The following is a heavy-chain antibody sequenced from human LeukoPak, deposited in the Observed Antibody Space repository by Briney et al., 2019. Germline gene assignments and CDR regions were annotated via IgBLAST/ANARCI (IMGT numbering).Heavy chain of an antibody. V-gene: IGHV4-59*08. CDR3: AVYCSGGSCSISRGYYFGMDV. Sequence: GSLRLSCAASGFTFSNAWMNWVRQAPGKGLEWIGYIYYSGSTNYNPSLKSRVTISVDTSKNQFSLKLSSATAADTAVYYCAVYCSGGSCSISRGYYFGMDVWGQGTTVTVSS. CDR2: IYYSGST. J-gene: IGHJ6*02. D-gene: IGHD2-15*01. CDR1: GFTFSNAW.